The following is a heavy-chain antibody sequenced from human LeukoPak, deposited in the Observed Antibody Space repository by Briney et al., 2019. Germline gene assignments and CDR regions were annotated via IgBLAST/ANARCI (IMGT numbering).Heavy chain of an antibody. CDR3: ARIFEWHGRATDDY. J-gene: IGHJ4*02. CDR1: GYTFTSYD. D-gene: IGHD1-26*01. V-gene: IGHV1-8*01. CDR2: MNPNSGNT. Sequence: ASVKVSCKASGYTFTSYDINWVRQATGQGLERMGWMNPNSGNTGYAQKFQGRVTMTRNTSISTAYMELSSLRSEDPAVYYCARIFEWHGRATDDYWGQGTLVTVSS.